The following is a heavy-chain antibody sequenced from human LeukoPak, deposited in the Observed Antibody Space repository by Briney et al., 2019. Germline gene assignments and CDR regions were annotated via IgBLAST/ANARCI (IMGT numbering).Heavy chain of an antibody. D-gene: IGHD1-26*01. V-gene: IGHV3-30-3*01. CDR2: ISYDGSNK. Sequence: GRSLRLSCAASGFTFSSYAMHWVRQAPGKGLEWAAVISYDGSNKYYADSVKGRFTISRDNSKNTLYLQMNSLRAEDTAVYYCARGVSGSYMFDYWGQGTLVTVSS. J-gene: IGHJ4*02. CDR1: GFTFSSYA. CDR3: ARGVSGSYMFDY.